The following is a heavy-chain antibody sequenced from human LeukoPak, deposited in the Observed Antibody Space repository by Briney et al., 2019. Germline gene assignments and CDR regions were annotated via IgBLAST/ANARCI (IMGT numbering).Heavy chain of an antibody. CDR1: GFTFRNYA. J-gene: IGHJ4*02. Sequence: GGSLRLSCAASGFTFRNYAMSWVRQAPGKGLEWVSAVSGSGDSTYYPDSVKGRFTISRDNSNNTLYLQMNSLRAEDTAIYYCAREFDSSGDFDYWGQGALVTVSS. CDR2: VSGSGDST. V-gene: IGHV3-23*01. D-gene: IGHD3-22*01. CDR3: AREFDSSGDFDY.